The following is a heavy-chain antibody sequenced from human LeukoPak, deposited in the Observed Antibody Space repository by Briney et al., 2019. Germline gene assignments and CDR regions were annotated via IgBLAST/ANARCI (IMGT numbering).Heavy chain of an antibody. CDR3: AKATEYYYGSGSYYPSSS. D-gene: IGHD3-10*01. V-gene: IGHV3-23*01. CDR1: GFTFSSYA. J-gene: IGHJ5*02. Sequence: PGGSLRLSCAASGFTFSSYAMSWVRQAPGKGLEWVSAISGSGGSTYYADSVKGRFTISRDNSKNTLYLQMNSLRAEDTAVYYCAKATEYYYGSGSYYPSSSWGQGTLVTVSS. CDR2: ISGSGGST.